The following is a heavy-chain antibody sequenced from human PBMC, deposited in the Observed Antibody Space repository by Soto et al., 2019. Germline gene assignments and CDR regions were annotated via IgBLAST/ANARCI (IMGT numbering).Heavy chain of an antibody. J-gene: IGHJ4*02. CDR2: ISSDSRTI. Sequence: EVQLVESGVGLVQPGGSLRPSCAASGFNFSSYSLNWVRQAPGKGLEWVSYISSDSRTIYYADSVKGRFTISRDNAKNSLYLQMNSLRAEDTAVHYCARGVGYCCGGSCLFDYWGQGTLVTVSS. V-gene: IGHV3-48*01. CDR3: ARGVGYCCGGSCLFDY. D-gene: IGHD2-15*01. CDR1: GFNFSSYS.